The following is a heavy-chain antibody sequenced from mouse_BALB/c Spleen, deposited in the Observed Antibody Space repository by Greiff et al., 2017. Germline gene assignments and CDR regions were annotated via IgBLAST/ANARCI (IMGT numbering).Heavy chain of an antibody. V-gene: IGHV2-2*02. CDR3: ARNELITTVVAPFDY. CDR1: GFSLTSYG. CDR2: IWSGGST. Sequence: QVQLQQSGPGLVQPSQSLYITCTVSGFSLTSYGVHWVRLSPGKGLEWLGVIWSGGSTYYNAAFISRLSISKDNSKSQVFFKMNSLQANDTAIYYCARNELITTVVAPFDYWGQGTTLTVSS. D-gene: IGHD1-1*01. J-gene: IGHJ2*01.